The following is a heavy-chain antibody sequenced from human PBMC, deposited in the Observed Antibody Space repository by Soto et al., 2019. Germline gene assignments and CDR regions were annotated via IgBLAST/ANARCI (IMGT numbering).Heavy chain of an antibody. CDR1: GYTFTGYY. CDR2: INPNSGGT. CDR3: AVGDIVVVPAARRDYYYYGMDV. J-gene: IGHJ6*02. Sequence: ASVKVSCKASGYTFTGYYMHWVRQAPGQGLEWMGWINPNSGGTNYAQRFQGWVTMTRDTSISTAYMELSRLRSDDTAVYYCAVGDIVVVPAARRDYYYYGMDVWGQGTTVTGS. V-gene: IGHV1-2*04. D-gene: IGHD2-2*01.